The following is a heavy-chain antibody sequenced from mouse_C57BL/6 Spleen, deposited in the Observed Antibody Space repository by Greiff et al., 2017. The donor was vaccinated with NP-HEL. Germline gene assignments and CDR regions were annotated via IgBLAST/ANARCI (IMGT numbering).Heavy chain of an antibody. D-gene: IGHD2-2*01. J-gene: IGHJ2*01. CDR2: INPNYGTT. CDR3: ARSYGYSTLYYFDY. CDR1: GYSFTDYN. Sequence: EVQLQQSGPELVKPGASVKISCKASGYSFTDYNMNWVKQSNGKSLEWIGVINPNYGTTSYNQKFKGKATLTVDQSSSTAYMQLNSLTSEDSAVYHCARSYGYSTLYYFDYWGQGTTLTVSS. V-gene: IGHV1-39*01.